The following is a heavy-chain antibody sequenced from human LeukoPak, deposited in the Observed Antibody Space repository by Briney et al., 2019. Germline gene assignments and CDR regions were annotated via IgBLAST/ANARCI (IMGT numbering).Heavy chain of an antibody. CDR1: GFTFSSYA. CDR2: ISGSGGST. J-gene: IGHJ4*02. D-gene: IGHD3-22*01. CDR3: AKVGPYYYDSSGYSLDY. V-gene: IGHV3-23*01. Sequence: PGGSLRLSCTASGFTFSSYAMSWVRQAPGKGLEWVSAISGSGGSTYYADSVKGRFTISRDNSKNTLYLQMNSLRAEDTAVYYCAKVGPYYYDSSGYSLDYWGQGTLVTVSS.